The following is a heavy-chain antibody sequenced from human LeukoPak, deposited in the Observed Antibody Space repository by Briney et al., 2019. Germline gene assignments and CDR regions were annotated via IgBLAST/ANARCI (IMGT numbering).Heavy chain of an antibody. V-gene: IGHV3-23*01. CDR1: GFTFSSYA. CDR2: ISGSGGST. CDR3: AKYRRYSSSWFEY. Sequence: PGGSLRLSCAASGFTFSSYAMSWVRQAPGKGLELVSAISGSGGSTYYDDSVKDRFTISRDNSNNTLYLQMNSLRAEDTAVYYCAKYRRYSSSWFEYWGQGTLVTVSS. D-gene: IGHD6-13*01. J-gene: IGHJ4*02.